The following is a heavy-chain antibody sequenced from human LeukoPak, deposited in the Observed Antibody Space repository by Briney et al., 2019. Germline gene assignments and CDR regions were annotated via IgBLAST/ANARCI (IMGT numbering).Heavy chain of an antibody. D-gene: IGHD2-8*02. J-gene: IGHJ4*02. Sequence: GGSLRLSCAASGFTFSTFGMTWVRQGTGKGLEWVSLISASGDSTYYADSVKGRFTISRDNSKNTLYLQMNCLRAEDTAVYYCATYRQVLLPFESWGQGTLVTVSS. CDR1: GFTFSTFG. CDR3: ATYRQVLLPFES. CDR2: ISASGDST. V-gene: IGHV3-23*01.